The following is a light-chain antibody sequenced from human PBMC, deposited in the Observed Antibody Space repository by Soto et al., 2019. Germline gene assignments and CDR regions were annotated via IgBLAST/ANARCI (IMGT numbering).Light chain of an antibody. CDR2: DVS. CDR1: TSDVGSYNY. J-gene: IGLJ3*02. Sequence: QSVLTQPASVSGSPGQSITISCTGTTSDVGSYNYVSWYQKNPGKAPKLLVYDVSNRPSGVSNRFSGSKSGNTASLTISGLQPEYEADYYCSSYTSSSTWVFGGGTKLTVL. V-gene: IGLV2-14*01. CDR3: SSYTSSSTWV.